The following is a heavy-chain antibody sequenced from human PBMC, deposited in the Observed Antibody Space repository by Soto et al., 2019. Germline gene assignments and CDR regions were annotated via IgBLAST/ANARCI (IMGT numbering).Heavy chain of an antibody. D-gene: IGHD1-26*01. J-gene: IGHJ4*02. V-gene: IGHV3-11*01. CDR3: ARALVLGVGALSQ. Sequence: QVQLVESGGGLVKPEGSLRLSCAASGFTFSAYYMSWIRQAPGTGLEWVSYISDSGSLTHYGDSVMGRFTISRDHAKASLYLQMDSLRAEDTAIYYCARALVLGVGALSQWGQGTLVTVSS. CDR2: ISDSGSLT. CDR1: GFTFSAYY.